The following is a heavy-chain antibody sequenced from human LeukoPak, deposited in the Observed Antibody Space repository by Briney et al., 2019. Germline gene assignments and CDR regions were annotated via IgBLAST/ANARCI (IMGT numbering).Heavy chain of an antibody. CDR3: ARGDGYYLDY. CDR1: GGSISSGSYY. Sequence: SQTLSLTCTVSGGSISSGSYYWRWIRQPAGKGLEWIGRIYTSGSTNYNASLKSRVTISVDTSKNQFSLKLSSVTAADTAVYYCARGDGYYLDYWGQGTLVTVSS. V-gene: IGHV4-61*02. J-gene: IGHJ4*02. D-gene: IGHD5-24*01. CDR2: IYTSGST.